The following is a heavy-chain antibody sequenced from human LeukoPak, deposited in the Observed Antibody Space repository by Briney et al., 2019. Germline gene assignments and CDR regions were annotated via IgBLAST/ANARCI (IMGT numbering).Heavy chain of an antibody. CDR2: IIPIFGTA. Sequence: GASVKVSCKASGGTFSSYAISWVRQAPGQGLEWMGGIIPIFGTANYAQKFQGRVTITADKSTSTAYMGLSSLRSEDTAVYYCARVMIVEYNWFDPWGQGTLVTVSS. CDR3: ARVMIVEYNWFDP. D-gene: IGHD3-16*01. CDR1: GGTFSSYA. J-gene: IGHJ5*02. V-gene: IGHV1-69*06.